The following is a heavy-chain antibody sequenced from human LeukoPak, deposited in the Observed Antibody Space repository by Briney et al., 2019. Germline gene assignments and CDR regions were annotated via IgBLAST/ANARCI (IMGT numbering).Heavy chain of an antibody. J-gene: IGHJ4*02. D-gene: IGHD3-16*01. CDR2: ISGGGENT. CDR3: TTSWPKVREGDQ. V-gene: IGHV3-23*01. CDR1: GFSFYYYA. Sequence: PGGSLRLSCAASGFSFYYYAMRWVRQAPGKGLEWLSEISGGGENTNHADSVKGRFTISRDNSKDTLFLHMSSLRVEDTAVYYCTTSWPKVREGDQWGQGTLVTVS.